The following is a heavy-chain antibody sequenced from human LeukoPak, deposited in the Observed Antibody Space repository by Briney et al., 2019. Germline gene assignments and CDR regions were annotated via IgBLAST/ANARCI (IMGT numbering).Heavy chain of an antibody. J-gene: IGHJ4*02. D-gene: IGHD3-10*01. Sequence: ASVKVSCKASGCTFTCYFFHWLRPAPGQGLEGMGWINPNSGGTNYAQKFQRRVTMNRDKCIITAYMELSRQRSNDTAVYYCARTSRPVLLWFWDGKFDYWGQGTLVTVSS. V-gene: IGHV1-2*02. CDR1: GCTFTCYF. CDR3: ARTSRPVLLWFWDGKFDY. CDR2: INPNSGGT.